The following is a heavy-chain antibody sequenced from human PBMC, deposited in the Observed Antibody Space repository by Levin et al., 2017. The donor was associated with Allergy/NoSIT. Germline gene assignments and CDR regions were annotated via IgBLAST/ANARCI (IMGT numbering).Heavy chain of an antibody. D-gene: IGHD1-1*01. V-gene: IGHV3-30-3*01. J-gene: IGHJ4*02. Sequence: LSLTCAASGFTFSNSAMHWVRPAPGKGLEWVGVISDDGSSEFYIDSVKGQFTISRDNSKNRLYLQMDSLRAEDTALYYCVREIAEEGTWGQGTLVIVSS. CDR2: ISDDGSSE. CDR1: GFTFSNSA. CDR3: VREIAEEGT.